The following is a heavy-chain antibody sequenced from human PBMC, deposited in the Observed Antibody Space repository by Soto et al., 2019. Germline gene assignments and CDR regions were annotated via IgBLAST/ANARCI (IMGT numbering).Heavy chain of an antibody. J-gene: IGHJ4*01. CDR3: DRHNYTSTSGWYGIDF. CDR1: GFMFSAYA. V-gene: IGHV3-30-3*01. Sequence: PGGSLRLSCTASGFMFSAYAMLWVRQAPGKGLEWVAAMSYGGTNTYYADSVKGRFTISRDNSKNTLFLQMSSLTADDSAVYYCDRHNYTSTSGWYGIDFWGLGTLVTVSS. CDR2: MSYGGTNT. D-gene: IGHD6-19*01.